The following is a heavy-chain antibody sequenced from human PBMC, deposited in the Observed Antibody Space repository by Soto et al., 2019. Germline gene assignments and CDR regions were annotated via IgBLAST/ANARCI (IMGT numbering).Heavy chain of an antibody. CDR1: GYTFTSYG. D-gene: IGHD6-19*01. V-gene: IGHV1-18*01. CDR2: ISAYNGNT. J-gene: IGHJ4*02. Sequence: VKVSCKASGYTFTSYGISWVRQAPGQGLEWMGWISAYNGNTNYAQKLQGRVTMTTDTSTSTAYMELRSLRSDDTAVYYCARATQVAGKHLGNYWGQGTLVTVSS. CDR3: ARATQVAGKHLGNY.